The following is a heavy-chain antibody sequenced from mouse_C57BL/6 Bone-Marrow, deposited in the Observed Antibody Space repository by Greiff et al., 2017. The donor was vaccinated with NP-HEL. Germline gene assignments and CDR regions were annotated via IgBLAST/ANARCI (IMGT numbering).Heavy chain of an antibody. V-gene: IGHV14-4*01. Sequence: VHVKQSGAELVRPGASVKLSCTASGFNIKDDYMHWVKQRPEQGLEWIGWIDPENGDTEYASKFQGKATITADTSSNTAYLQLSSLTSEDTAVYYCTNFFSYYSNYWFAYWGQGTLVTVSA. CDR1: GFNIKDDY. CDR2: IDPENGDT. D-gene: IGHD2-5*01. CDR3: TNFFSYYSNYWFAY. J-gene: IGHJ3*01.